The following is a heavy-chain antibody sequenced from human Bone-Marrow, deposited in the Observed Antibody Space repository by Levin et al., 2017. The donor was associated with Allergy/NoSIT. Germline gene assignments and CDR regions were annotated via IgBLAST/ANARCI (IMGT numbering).Heavy chain of an antibody. CDR2: ISGSGGST. CDR3: AKDVSSAARVFDY. V-gene: IGHV3-23*01. Sequence: PSGGSLRLSCAASGFTFSSYAMSWVRQAPGKGLEWVSAISGSGGSTYYADSVKGRFTISRDNSKNTLYLQMNSLRAEDTAVYYCAKDVSSAARVFDYWGQGTLVTVSS. CDR1: GFTFSSYA. D-gene: IGHD6-6*01. J-gene: IGHJ4*02.